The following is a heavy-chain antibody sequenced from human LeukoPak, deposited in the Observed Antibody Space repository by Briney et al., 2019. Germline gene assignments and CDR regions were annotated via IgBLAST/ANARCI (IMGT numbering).Heavy chain of an antibody. J-gene: IGHJ4*02. Sequence: GGSLRLSWAASGFTFSSYAMHWVRQAPGKGLEWVAVISYDGSNKYYADSVKGRFTISRDNSKNTLYLQMNSLRAEDTAVYYCAREVMSYYYDSSGQRGLDYWGQGTLVTVSS. CDR2: ISYDGSNK. D-gene: IGHD3-22*01. CDR3: AREVMSYYYDSSGQRGLDY. CDR1: GFTFSSYA. V-gene: IGHV3-30-3*01.